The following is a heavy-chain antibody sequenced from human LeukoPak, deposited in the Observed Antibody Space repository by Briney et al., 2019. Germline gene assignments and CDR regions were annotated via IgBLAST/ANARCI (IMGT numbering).Heavy chain of an antibody. Sequence: GASVKVSCKASGYTFTDSYMHWVRQAPGQGLEWMGWINPNTGGTNYEQKFQGRVTMTRDTSVSTVYMDLNGLRSDDTAVYYCARPGGGIKILVGAGWYYDLWGRGTLVTVSS. CDR1: GYTFTDSY. J-gene: IGHJ2*01. D-gene: IGHD3-16*01. CDR3: ARPGGGIKILVGAGWYYDL. V-gene: IGHV1-2*02. CDR2: INPNTGGT.